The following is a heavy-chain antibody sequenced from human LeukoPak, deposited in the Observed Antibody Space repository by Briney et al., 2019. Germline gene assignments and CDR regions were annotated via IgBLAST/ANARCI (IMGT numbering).Heavy chain of an antibody. CDR2: ISAYNGNT. V-gene: IGHV1-18*01. CDR3: AREGYDYVWGSYRYSYYFDY. Sequence: EASVKVSCKASGYTFTSYGISWVRQAPGQGLEWMGWISAYNGNTKYAQKLQGRVTMTTDTSTSTAYMELRSLRSDDTAVYYCAREGYDYVWGSYRYSYYFDYWGQGTLVTVSS. CDR1: GYTFTSYG. D-gene: IGHD3-16*02. J-gene: IGHJ4*02.